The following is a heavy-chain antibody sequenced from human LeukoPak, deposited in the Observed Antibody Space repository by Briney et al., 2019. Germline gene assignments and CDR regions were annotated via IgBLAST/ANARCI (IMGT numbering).Heavy chain of an antibody. V-gene: IGHV3-30*03. CDR1: GSTFSSYG. Sequence: PGGSLRLSCAASGSTFSSYGMHWVRQAPGKGLEWVAVISYDGSNKYYADSVKGRFTISRDNSKNTLYLQMNSLRAEDTAVYYCAIPANWNVGYWGQGTLVTVSS. D-gene: IGHD1-20*01. J-gene: IGHJ4*02. CDR2: ISYDGSNK. CDR3: AIPANWNVGY.